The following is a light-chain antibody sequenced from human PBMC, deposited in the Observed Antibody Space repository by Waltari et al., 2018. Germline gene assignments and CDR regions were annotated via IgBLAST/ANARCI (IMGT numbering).Light chain of an antibody. Sequence: DIVMTHSPYSLAVSLGERATINCKSSQSVLYSSNNQNYLAWYQQKPGQPPKLLIYWASTRESGVPDRFSGSGSGTDFTLTISSLQAEDVAVYYCQQYYSTPPLFGQGTRLEIK. V-gene: IGKV4-1*01. CDR1: QSVLYSSNNQNY. CDR2: WAS. CDR3: QQYYSTPPL. J-gene: IGKJ5*01.